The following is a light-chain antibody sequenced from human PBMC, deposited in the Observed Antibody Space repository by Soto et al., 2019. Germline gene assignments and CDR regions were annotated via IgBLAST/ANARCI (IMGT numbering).Light chain of an antibody. J-gene: IGLJ1*01. CDR3: TSYTSNNSRV. CDR1: SSDVGGYNY. CDR2: EVS. V-gene: IGLV2-14*01. Sequence: QSVLTQPASVSGSPGQSITISCTGTSSDVGGYNYVSWYQQHPGKAPKLMIYEVSNRPSGVSHRFSGSKSGNTASLTISGLQAEDEADYYCTSYTSNNSRVFGTGTKVTVL.